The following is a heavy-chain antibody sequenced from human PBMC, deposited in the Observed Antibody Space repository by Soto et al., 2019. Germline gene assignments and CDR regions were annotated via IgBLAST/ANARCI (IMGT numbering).Heavy chain of an antibody. V-gene: IGHV3-43D*04. CDR2: TNSDGTDS. CDR3: AKSLYYYDSSPLDH. J-gene: IGHJ4*02. CDR1: GFDFEDYA. D-gene: IGHD3-22*01. Sequence: GGSLRLSCAAAGFDFEDYAMHWVRQVPGRGLEWVSLTNSDGTDSYYMDSVKGRFTISRDNAKSTLYLQMDRLRPEDTALYFCAKSLYYYDSSPLDHWGQGTLVTVSS.